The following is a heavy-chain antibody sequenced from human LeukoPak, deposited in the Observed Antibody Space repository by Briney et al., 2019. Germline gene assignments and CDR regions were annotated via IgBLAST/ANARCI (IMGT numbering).Heavy chain of an antibody. Sequence: ASVKVSCKASGYTFTGYYMHLVRQAPGQGLEWMGWINPNSGGTNYAQKFQGRVTMTRDTSISTAYMELSRLRSDDTAVYYCATMGYSGSYGDTYWGQGTLVTVSS. CDR2: INPNSGGT. J-gene: IGHJ4*02. D-gene: IGHD1-26*01. CDR1: GYTFTGYY. V-gene: IGHV1-2*02. CDR3: ATMGYSGSYGDTY.